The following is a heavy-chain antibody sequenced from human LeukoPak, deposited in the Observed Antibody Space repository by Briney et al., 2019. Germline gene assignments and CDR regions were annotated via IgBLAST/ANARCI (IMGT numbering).Heavy chain of an antibody. CDR1: GFTFSSYA. J-gene: IGHJ4*02. Sequence: GGSLRLSCAASGFTFSSYAMSWVRQAPGKGLEWVSAISGSGGSTYYADSVKGRFTISRDNSRNTLYLQMNSLRAEDTAVYYCAKSPSVVGKGLDYWGQGTLVTVSS. V-gene: IGHV3-23*01. CDR2: ISGSGGST. D-gene: IGHD2-15*01. CDR3: AKSPSVVGKGLDY.